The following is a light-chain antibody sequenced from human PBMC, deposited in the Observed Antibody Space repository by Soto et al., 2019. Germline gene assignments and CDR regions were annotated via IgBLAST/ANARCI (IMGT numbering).Light chain of an antibody. V-gene: IGLV3-21*04. Sequence: SYELTQPPSVSLAPGKTARITCGGNNIATYSVHWYRQKPGQAPVLVISNDNDRPSGIPDRFSGSNSGHTATLTIRRVEAGDEADYYCQLWDNMNDEVVFGGGTKLTVL. CDR1: NIATYS. CDR3: QLWDNMNDEVV. J-gene: IGLJ3*02. CDR2: NDN.